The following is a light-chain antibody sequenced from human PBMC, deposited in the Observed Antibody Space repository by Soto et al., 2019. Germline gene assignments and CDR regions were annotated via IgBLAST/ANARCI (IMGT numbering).Light chain of an antibody. CDR1: QSVSSSF. CDR3: QQYGSSPIT. CDR2: DAS. Sequence: EIVLTQSPGTLSLSPGERATLSCRASQSVSSSFLAWYQPKPGQAPRLLIYDASSGATGIPDRFSGSGSGTDFTLTISRLEPEDFAVYYCQQYGSSPITFGQGTRLEIK. J-gene: IGKJ5*01. V-gene: IGKV3-20*01.